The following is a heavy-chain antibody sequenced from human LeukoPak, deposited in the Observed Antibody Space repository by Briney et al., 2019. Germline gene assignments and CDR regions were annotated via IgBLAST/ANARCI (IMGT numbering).Heavy chain of an antibody. CDR2: IYHSGGT. Sequence: SGTLSLTCAVSGGSISSSNWWSWVRQPPGKGLEWIGEIYHSGGTNYNPSLKSRVTISVDKSKNQFSLKLSSVTAADTAVYYCARLGSGSYYKSSNHFDYWGQGTLVTVSS. J-gene: IGHJ4*02. V-gene: IGHV4-4*02. CDR1: GGSISSSNW. D-gene: IGHD3-10*01. CDR3: ARLGSGSYYKSSNHFDY.